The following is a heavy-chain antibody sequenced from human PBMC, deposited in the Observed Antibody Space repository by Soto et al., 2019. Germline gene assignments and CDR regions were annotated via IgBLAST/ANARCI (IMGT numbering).Heavy chain of an antibody. J-gene: IGHJ4*02. CDR1: GYSFTSYW. CDR3: ARLGYTYYYDSSGYYFDY. D-gene: IGHD3-22*01. V-gene: IGHV5-51*01. CDR2: IYPGDSDT. Sequence: GESLKISCKGSGYSFTSYWIGWVRQMPGKGLEWMGIIYPGDSDTRYSPSFQGQVTISADKSISTAYLQWSSLKASDTAMYYCARLGYTYYYDSSGYYFDYWGQGTLVTVSS.